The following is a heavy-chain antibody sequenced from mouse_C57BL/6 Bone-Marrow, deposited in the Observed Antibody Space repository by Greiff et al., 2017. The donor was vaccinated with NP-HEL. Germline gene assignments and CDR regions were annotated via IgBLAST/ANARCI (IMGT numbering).Heavy chain of an antibody. CDR3: AGRYFDV. CDR2: IYPGSGST. J-gene: IGHJ1*03. CDR1: GYTFTSYW. Sequence: QVHVKQPGAELVKPGASVKMSCKASGYTFTSYWITWVKQRPGQGLEWIGDIYPGSGSTNYNEKFKSKATLTVDTSSSTAYMQLSSLTSEDSAVYYCAGRYFDVWGTGTTVTGAS. V-gene: IGHV1-55*01.